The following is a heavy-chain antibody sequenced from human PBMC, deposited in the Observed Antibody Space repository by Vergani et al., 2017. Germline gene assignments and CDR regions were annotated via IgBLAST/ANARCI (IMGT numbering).Heavy chain of an antibody. Sequence: QLQLQESGPGLVKPSATLSLPCSVSGAPIRSSNYSWGWLRHPPGKGLEWIASIYYSGSTYYNPSLKSRVTISVDTSKNQFSLKLSSVTAADTAVYFCARHSTVEWLVKLGWIDPWGQGIRVTVSS. V-gene: IGHV4-39*01. CDR3: ARHSTVEWLVKLGWIDP. CDR1: GAPIRSSNYS. CDR2: IYYSGST. D-gene: IGHD6-19*01. J-gene: IGHJ5*02.